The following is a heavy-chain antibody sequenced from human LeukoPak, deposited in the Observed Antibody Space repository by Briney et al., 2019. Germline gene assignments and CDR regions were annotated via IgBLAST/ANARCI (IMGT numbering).Heavy chain of an antibody. CDR1: GGTLSSYA. CDR3: ARLDYYGAGSSENGGGY. V-gene: IGHV1-69*05. Sequence: ASVTVSCKASGGTLSSYAISWVRQAPGQGLEWMGGIIPIFGTANYAQKFQGRVTITTDESTSTAYMELSSLRSEDTAVYYCARLDYYGAGSSENGGGYWGQGTLVTVSS. J-gene: IGHJ4*02. CDR2: IIPIFGTA. D-gene: IGHD3-10*01.